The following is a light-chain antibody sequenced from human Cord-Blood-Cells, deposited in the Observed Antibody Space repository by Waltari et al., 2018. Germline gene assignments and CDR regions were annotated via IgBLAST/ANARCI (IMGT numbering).Light chain of an antibody. Sequence: QSALNQTASVSGSPGQSITISCTGTSSDGGSYNIVSWYQQHPGKAPKLMIYEGSKRPSGVSNRFSGSKSGNTASLTISGLQAEDEADYYCCSYAGSSTYYVFGTGTKVTVL. CDR2: EGS. J-gene: IGLJ1*01. CDR3: CSYAGSSTYYV. CDR1: SSDGGSYNI. V-gene: IGLV2-23*01.